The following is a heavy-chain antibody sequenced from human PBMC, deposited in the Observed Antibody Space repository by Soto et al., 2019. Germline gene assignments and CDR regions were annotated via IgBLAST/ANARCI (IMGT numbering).Heavy chain of an antibody. CDR3: TRQAYSSGWYGDYYYGMDV. Sequence: SETLSLTCTVSGGSISSSTYYWGWIRQPPGKGLEWIGSIYYSGSTYYNPSLKSRVTISVDTSKNQFSLKLSSVTAADTAVYYCTRQAYSSGWYGDYYYGMDVWGQGTTVTVSS. J-gene: IGHJ6*02. CDR1: GGSISSSTYY. V-gene: IGHV4-39*01. CDR2: IYYSGST. D-gene: IGHD6-19*01.